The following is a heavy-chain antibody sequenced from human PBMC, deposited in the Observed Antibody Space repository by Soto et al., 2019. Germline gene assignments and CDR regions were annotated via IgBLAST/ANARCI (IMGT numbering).Heavy chain of an antibody. Sequence: PGGSLRLSCAASGFTFSSYWMHWVRQAPGKGLVWVSRINSDGSSTSYADSVKGRFTISRDNAKNTLYLQMNSLRAEDTAVYYCAREEGYCSSTSCYSDYYYYGMDVWGQGTTVTVSS. CDR1: GFTFSSYW. CDR2: INSDGSST. D-gene: IGHD2-2*01. CDR3: AREEGYCSSTSCYSDYYYYGMDV. J-gene: IGHJ6*02. V-gene: IGHV3-74*01.